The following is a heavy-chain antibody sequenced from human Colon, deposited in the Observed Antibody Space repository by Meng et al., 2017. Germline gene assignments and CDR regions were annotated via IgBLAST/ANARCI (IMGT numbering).Heavy chain of an antibody. D-gene: IGHD2-15*01. V-gene: IGHV1-69*06. Sequence: VLLVQCGAEVKTSWYSVQVSYKAYGVPFNNYTYTGIRQATGQGLEWVGGIIPLTGTTKSTQRFQGRLTITAEKTTNTVYMDLTSLRSDDTAVYFCARGAVDFDYWGQGTLVTVSS. CDR1: GVPFNNYT. J-gene: IGHJ4*02. CDR3: ARGAVDFDY. CDR2: IIPLTGTT.